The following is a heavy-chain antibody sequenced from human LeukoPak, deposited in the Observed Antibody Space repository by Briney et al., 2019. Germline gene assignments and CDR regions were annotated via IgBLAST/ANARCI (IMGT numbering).Heavy chain of an antibody. Sequence: SETLSLTCAVYGGSFSGYYWSWIRQPPGKGLEWIGKINHSGSTNYNPSLKSRVTISVDTSKNQFSLKLSSVTAADTAVYYCARRSIAVAGTFDYWGQGTLVTVSS. D-gene: IGHD6-19*01. CDR3: ARRSIAVAGTFDY. V-gene: IGHV4-34*01. CDR2: INHSGST. CDR1: GGSFSGYY. J-gene: IGHJ4*02.